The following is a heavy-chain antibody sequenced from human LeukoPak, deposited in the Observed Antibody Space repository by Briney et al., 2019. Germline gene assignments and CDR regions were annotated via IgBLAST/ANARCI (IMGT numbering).Heavy chain of an antibody. CDR1: GYTFTSYG. V-gene: IGHV1-18*01. CDR2: TSAHNDDT. D-gene: IGHD1-1*01. Sequence: APVKVSCKASGYTFTSYGISWVRQAPGQGLEWMGWTSAHNDDTNYAETLQGRLTMTTDISTSTAYMELTSLRSDDTAVYYCARGWDSRNDYFDPWGQGTLVIVSS. J-gene: IGHJ4*02. CDR3: ARGWDSRNDYFDP.